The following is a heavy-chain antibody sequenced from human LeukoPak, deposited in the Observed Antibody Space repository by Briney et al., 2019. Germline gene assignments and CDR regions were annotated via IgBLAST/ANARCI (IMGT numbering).Heavy chain of an antibody. CDR2: INPNSGGT. Sequence: GASVKVSCKASGYTFTSYGISWVRQAPGQGLEWMGWINPNSGGTNYAQKFQGRVTMTRDTSISTAYMELSRLRSDDTAVYYCARDPFAVPAATDPYNWFDPWGQGTLVTVSS. V-gene: IGHV1-2*02. CDR1: GYTFTSYG. CDR3: ARDPFAVPAATDPYNWFDP. D-gene: IGHD2-2*01. J-gene: IGHJ5*02.